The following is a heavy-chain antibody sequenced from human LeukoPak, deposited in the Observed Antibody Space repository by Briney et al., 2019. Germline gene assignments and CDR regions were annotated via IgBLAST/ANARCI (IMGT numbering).Heavy chain of an antibody. J-gene: IGHJ5*02. D-gene: IGHD4-17*01. CDR1: GGSISSNTYF. CDR2: IRYSGST. V-gene: IGHV4-39*07. CDR3: ARNPNYGDYVRFDP. Sequence: SETLSLTCNVSGGSISSNTYFWGWTRRPPGKGLEWIGSIRYSGSTNYNPSLKSRVTISVDTSKNQFSLKLSSVTAADTAVYYCARNPNYGDYVRFDPWGQGTLVTVSS.